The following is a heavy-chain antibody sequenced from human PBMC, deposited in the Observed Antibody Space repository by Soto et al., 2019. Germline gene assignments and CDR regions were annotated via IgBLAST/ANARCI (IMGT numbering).Heavy chain of an antibody. J-gene: IGHJ5*02. V-gene: IGHV6-1*01. CDR3: ARDAQVRGVRSFWFDP. Sequence: QVQLQQSGPGLVKPSQTLSLTCAISGDSVSSNSAAWNWIRQSPSRGLEWLGRTYYRSKWYNDYAVSVKGRITISPDTSKNQFSLQLNSVTPEDTAVYYCARDAQVRGVRSFWFDPWGQGTLVTVSS. D-gene: IGHD3-10*01. CDR2: TYYRSKWYN. CDR1: GDSVSSNSAA.